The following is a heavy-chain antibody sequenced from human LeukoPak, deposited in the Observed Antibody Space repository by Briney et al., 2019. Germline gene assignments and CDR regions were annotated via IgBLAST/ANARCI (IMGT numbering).Heavy chain of an antibody. CDR2: ISSSSSYI. CDR3: ANPPYYGDRDVDY. D-gene: IGHD4-17*01. Sequence: PGGSLRLSCAASGFTFSSYSMNWVRQAPGKGLEWVSSISSSSSYIYYADSVKGRFTISRDNSKNTLYLQMNSLRAEDTAVYYCANPPYYGDRDVDYWGQGTLVTVSS. V-gene: IGHV3-21*04. J-gene: IGHJ4*02. CDR1: GFTFSSYS.